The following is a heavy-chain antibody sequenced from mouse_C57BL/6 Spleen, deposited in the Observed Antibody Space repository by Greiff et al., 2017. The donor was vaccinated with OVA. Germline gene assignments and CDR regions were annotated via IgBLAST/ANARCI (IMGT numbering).Heavy chain of an antibody. J-gene: IGHJ4*01. CDR2: SRNKANDYTT. Sequence: EVQLMESGGGLVQSGRSLRLSCATSGFTFSDFYMEWVRQAPGKGLEWIAASRNKANDYTTDYSASVKGRFIVSRDTSQSILYLQMNALRADDTAIYYCARDVPMDYWGQGTSVTVSS. CDR1: GFTFSDFY. V-gene: IGHV7-1*01. CDR3: ARDVPMDY.